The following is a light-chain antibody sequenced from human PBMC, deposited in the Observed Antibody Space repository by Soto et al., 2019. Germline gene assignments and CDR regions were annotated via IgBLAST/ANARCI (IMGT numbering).Light chain of an antibody. CDR1: RSVSGW. CDR3: QKYDAFSGT. CDR2: DAS. J-gene: IGKJ1*01. V-gene: IGKV1-5*01. Sequence: EMQMTQSPSTLSASVGDXXTVTFRGSRSVSGWLAWYQQKQGAAHKLPIYDASALPRGVTSRFSGSGSGTTFTLPIARLQTDDFAPYYFQKYDAFSGTLRPGPKVDIK.